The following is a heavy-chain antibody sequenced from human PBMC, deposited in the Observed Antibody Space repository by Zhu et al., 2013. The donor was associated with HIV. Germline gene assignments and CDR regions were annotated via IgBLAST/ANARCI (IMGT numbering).Heavy chain of an antibody. CDR2: ISAYNGNT. D-gene: IGHD3-22*01. CDR3: ARVAYYYDSSGYYYVFAFDI. V-gene: IGHV1-18*01. Sequence: QVQLVQSGAEVKKPGSSVKVSCKASGGTFSSYAISWVRQAPGQGLEWMGWISAYNGNTNYAQKLQGRVTMTTDTSTSTAYMELRSLRSDDTAVYYCARVAYYYDSSGYYYVFAFDIWGQGTMVTVSS. J-gene: IGHJ3*02. CDR1: GGTFSSYA.